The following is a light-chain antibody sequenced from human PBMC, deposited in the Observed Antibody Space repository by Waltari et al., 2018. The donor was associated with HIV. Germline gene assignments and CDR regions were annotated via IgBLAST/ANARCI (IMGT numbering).Light chain of an antibody. J-gene: IGLJ2*01. V-gene: IGLV3-21*02. CDR3: QVWDTTSNVYVV. CDR2: DDS. Sequence: SYGLTQPPSVSVAPGQTDWIPCLENILPTNRVHWYQQKPSQAPILVVYDDSDRPPGISERFSGSKSGDTATLTIVGVKAEDEADYYCQVWDTTSNVYVVFGGGTKLTVL. CDR1: ILPTNR.